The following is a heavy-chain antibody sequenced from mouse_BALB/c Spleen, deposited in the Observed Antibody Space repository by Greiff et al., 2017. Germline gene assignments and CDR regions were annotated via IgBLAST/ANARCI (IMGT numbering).Heavy chain of an antibody. D-gene: IGHD1-2*01. CDR1: GFTFSSYG. V-gene: IGHV5-6-3*01. CDR2: INSNGGST. J-gene: IGHJ3*01. CDR3: ARESTASWFAY. Sequence: EVKLMESGGGLVQPGGSLKLSCAASGFTFSSYGMSWVRQTPDKRLELVATINSNGGSTYYPDSVKGRFTISRDNAKNTLYLQMSSLKSEDTAMYYCARESTASWFAYWGQGTLVTVSA.